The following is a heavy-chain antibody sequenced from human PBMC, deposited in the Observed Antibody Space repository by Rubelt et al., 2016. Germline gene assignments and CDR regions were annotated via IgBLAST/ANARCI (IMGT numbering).Heavy chain of an antibody. V-gene: IGHV4-61*01. D-gene: IGHD6-13*01. CDR2: IYYSGST. CDR3: ARLESGSWYQGGWDY. J-gene: IGHJ4*02. CDR1: GGSVSSGSYY. Sequence: QVQLQESGPGLVKPSETLSLTCTVSGGSVSSGSYYWSWIRQPPGKGLEWIGYIYYSGSTNYNPPLKGRVTISVDTSKNQLPLKLSSVTAADTAVYYCARLESGSWYQGGWDYWGQGTLVTVSS.